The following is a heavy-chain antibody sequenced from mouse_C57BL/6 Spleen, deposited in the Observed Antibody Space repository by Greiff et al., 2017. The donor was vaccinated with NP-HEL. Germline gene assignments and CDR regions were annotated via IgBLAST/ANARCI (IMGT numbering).Heavy chain of an antibody. CDR3: AREGITTVVDFDV. CDR2: INPNNGGT. J-gene: IGHJ1*03. Sequence: EVKLQQSGPELVKPGASVKMSCKASGYTFTDYNMHWVKQSHGKSLEWIGYINPNNGGTSYNQKFKGKATLTVNKSSSTAYMELRSLTSEDSAVYYCAREGITTVVDFDVWGTGTTVTVSS. CDR1: GYTFTDYN. D-gene: IGHD1-1*01. V-gene: IGHV1-22*01.